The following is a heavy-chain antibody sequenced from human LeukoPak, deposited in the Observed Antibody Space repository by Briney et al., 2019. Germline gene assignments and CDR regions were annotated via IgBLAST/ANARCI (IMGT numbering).Heavy chain of an antibody. V-gene: IGHV3-7*01. CDR2: IKPDGSEK. D-gene: IGHD1-26*01. Sequence: PGGSLRLSCAASGCTFSSYWLSWVRQAPGKGLEWMAHIKPDGSEKYYVDSVKGRFTISRDNAKNSLYLQMNSLRAEDTAVYYCASNSGSYFGYPGTCDSWGQGTLVTVSS. J-gene: IGHJ4*02. CDR1: GCTFSSYW. CDR3: ASNSGSYFGYPGTCDS.